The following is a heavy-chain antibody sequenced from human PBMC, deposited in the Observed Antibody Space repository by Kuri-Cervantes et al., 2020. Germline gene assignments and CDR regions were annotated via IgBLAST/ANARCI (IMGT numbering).Heavy chain of an antibody. CDR3: ARVIAAWYYGMDV. Sequence: SETLSLTCAISGGSVSSNSGAWNWIRQSPWRGLEWLGRTYYRSKWYNDYAVSVKSRITINPDTSENQFSLKLSSVTAADTAVYYCARVIAAWYYGMDVWGQGTTVTVSS. CDR1: GGSVSSNSGA. V-gene: IGHV6-1*01. CDR2: TYYRSKWYN. D-gene: IGHD6-25*01. J-gene: IGHJ6*02.